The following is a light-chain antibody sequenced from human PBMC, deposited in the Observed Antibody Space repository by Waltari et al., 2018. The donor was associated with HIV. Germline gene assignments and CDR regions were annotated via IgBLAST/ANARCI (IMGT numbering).Light chain of an antibody. CDR2: DVP. CDR3: ASRSTYSLFYV. CDR1: RTDLGHNNF. Sequence: QSALTQPASVSGSPGQSINISFAGLRTDLGHNNFVFWYQQHQAKAPSFIIYDVPNRPSGISSRFSGSKSGATASLTISGLQAEDEAVYYCASRSTYSLFYVFGSGTEVTVL. J-gene: IGLJ1*01. V-gene: IGLV2-14*03.